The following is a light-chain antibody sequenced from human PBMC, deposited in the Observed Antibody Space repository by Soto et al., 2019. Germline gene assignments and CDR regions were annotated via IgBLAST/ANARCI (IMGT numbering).Light chain of an antibody. CDR3: QQYGNSPPGT. J-gene: IGKJ5*01. Sequence: ETVVTQSRGGLYWSPGERCTLSCRASQSVANSHVAWYQQRRGLPPRLLIYGASNRATGIPDRFSGSGSGADFTLTISRLEPEDFAVYFCQQYGNSPPGTFGQGTRLEIK. V-gene: IGKV3-20*01. CDR2: GAS. CDR1: QSVANSH.